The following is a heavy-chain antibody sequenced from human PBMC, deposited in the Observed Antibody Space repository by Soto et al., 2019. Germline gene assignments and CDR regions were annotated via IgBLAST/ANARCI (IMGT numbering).Heavy chain of an antibody. J-gene: IGHJ5*02. CDR2: TYYRSKWYN. CDR3: ARGDTSSFQGSLWFAH. Sequence: SQTLSLTCAISGDSVSSNSAPWNWIRQSPSRGLEWLGRTYYRSKWYNDYAISVKSRITINPDTSKNQFSLPLTSVTPEDTAVYYCARGDTSSFQGSLWFAHWGQGTLVTVSS. D-gene: IGHD6-6*01. CDR1: GDSVSSNSAP. V-gene: IGHV6-1*01.